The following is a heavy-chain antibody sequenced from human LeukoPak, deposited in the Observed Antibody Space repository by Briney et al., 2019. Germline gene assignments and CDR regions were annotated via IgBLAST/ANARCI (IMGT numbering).Heavy chain of an antibody. CDR3: AREKSFLEWLSTGRRDGYYMDV. J-gene: IGHJ6*03. V-gene: IGHV3-7*01. CDR2: IKPDGRDK. CDR1: GLFFSTNW. D-gene: IGHD3-3*02. Sequence: GGSLRLSCAASGLFFSTNWMSWVRQAPGKGLEWVATIKPDGRDKYYVDSVKGRFTMSRDNGKNSVYLQMNSLRAEDTAVYYCAREKSFLEWLSTGRRDGYYMDVWGKGTTVTVSS.